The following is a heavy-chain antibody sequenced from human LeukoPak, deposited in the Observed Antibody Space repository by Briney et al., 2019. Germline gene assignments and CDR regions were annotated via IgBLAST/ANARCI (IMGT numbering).Heavy chain of an antibody. CDR3: ARGGNSYPGYFDP. V-gene: IGHV4-59*08. Sequence: SETLSLTCTVSGGSISSHYWSWIRQPPGKGLEWIGYIYYSGSTNYNPSLKSRVTISVDTSKNQFSLMLTSVTAADTAVYYCARGGNSYPGYFDPWGQGTLVTVSS. CDR1: GGSISSHY. CDR2: IYYSGST. J-gene: IGHJ5*02. D-gene: IGHD5-18*01.